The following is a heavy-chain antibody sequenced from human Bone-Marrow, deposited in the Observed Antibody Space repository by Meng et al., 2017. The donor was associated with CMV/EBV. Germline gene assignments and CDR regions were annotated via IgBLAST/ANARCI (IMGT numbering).Heavy chain of an antibody. CDR2: ISSSGSTI. J-gene: IGHJ4*02. Sequence: YGFTFSDYYMSWIRQAPGKGLEWVSYISSSGSTIYYADSVKGRFTISRDNAKNSLYLQMNSLRAEDTAVYYCARGTGIAARPRAFDYWGQGTLVTVSS. CDR3: ARGTGIAARPRAFDY. V-gene: IGHV3-11*04. D-gene: IGHD6-6*01. CDR1: GFTFSDYY.